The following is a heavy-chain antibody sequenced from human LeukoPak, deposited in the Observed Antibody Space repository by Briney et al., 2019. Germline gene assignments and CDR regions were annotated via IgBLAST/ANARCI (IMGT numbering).Heavy chain of an antibody. CDR2: INPSGGST. J-gene: IGHJ6*02. D-gene: IGHD2-2*01. CDR1: GYTFTSYY. CDR3: ARRIVVPAAIPYYYYYYGMNV. Sequence: ASVTVSCKASGYTFTSYYMHWVRQAPGQGLEWMGIINPSGGSTSYAQKFQGRVTMTRDTSTSTVYMELSSLRSEDTAVYYCARRIVVPAAIPYYYYYYGMNVWGQGTTVTVSS. V-gene: IGHV1-46*01.